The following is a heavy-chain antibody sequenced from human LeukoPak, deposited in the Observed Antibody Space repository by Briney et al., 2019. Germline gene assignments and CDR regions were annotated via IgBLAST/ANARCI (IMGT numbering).Heavy chain of an antibody. CDR3: ARGFRDRWFGESDYYYGMDV. V-gene: IGHV4-61*05. CDR2: IYYSGST. Sequence: PSETLSLTCTVSGGSISSSSYYWGWIRQPPGKGLEWIGYIYYSGSTNYNPSLKSRVTISVDTSKNQFSLKLSSVTAADTAVYYCARGFRDRWFGESDYYYGMDVWGQGTTVTVSS. CDR1: GGSISSSSYY. J-gene: IGHJ6*02. D-gene: IGHD3-10*01.